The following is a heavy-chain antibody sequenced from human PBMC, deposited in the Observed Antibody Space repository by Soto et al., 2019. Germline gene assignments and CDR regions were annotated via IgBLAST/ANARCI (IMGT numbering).Heavy chain of an antibody. D-gene: IGHD6-19*01. CDR1: GDSVSSNSAA. V-gene: IGHV6-1*01. J-gene: IGHJ6*02. CDR2: TYYRSKWYN. Sequence: PSQTLSLTCAISGDSVSSNSAAWNWIRQSPSRGLEWLGRTYYRSKWYNDYAVSVESRITINPDTSKNQFSLQLNSVTPEDTAVYYCARDRYRSGWCGLMNGMDVWGQGTTVTVSS. CDR3: ARDRYRSGWCGLMNGMDV.